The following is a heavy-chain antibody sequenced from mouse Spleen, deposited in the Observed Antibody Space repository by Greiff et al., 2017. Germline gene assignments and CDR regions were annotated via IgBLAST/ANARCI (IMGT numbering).Heavy chain of an antibody. Sequence: EVKLVESGPELVKPGASVKMSCKASGYTFTSYVMHWVKQKPGQGLEWIGYINPYNDGTKYNEKFKGKATLTSDKSSSTAYMELSSLTSEDSAVYYCARGSYYYGSSYDYFDYWGQGTTLTVSS. D-gene: IGHD1-1*01. CDR2: INPYNDGT. CDR1: GYTFTSYV. CDR3: ARGSYYYGSSYDYFDY. J-gene: IGHJ2*01. V-gene: IGHV1-14*01.